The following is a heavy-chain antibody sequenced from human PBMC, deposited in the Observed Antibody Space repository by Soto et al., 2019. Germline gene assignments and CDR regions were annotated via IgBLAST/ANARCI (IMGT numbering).Heavy chain of an antibody. D-gene: IGHD3-22*01. Sequence: SEILSLTCTVSGGSISSYYWSWIRQPAGKGLEWIGRIYTSGSTNYNPSLKSRVTMSVDTSKNQFSLKLSSVTAADTAVYYCARVANYYDSSGYSDYWGQGTLVTVSS. V-gene: IGHV4-4*07. J-gene: IGHJ4*02. CDR2: IYTSGST. CDR1: GGSISSYY. CDR3: ARVANYYDSSGYSDY.